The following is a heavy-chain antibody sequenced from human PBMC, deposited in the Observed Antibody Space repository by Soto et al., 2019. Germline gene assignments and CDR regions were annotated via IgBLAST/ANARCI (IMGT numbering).Heavy chain of an antibody. D-gene: IGHD5-18*01. CDR1: GYSFTGYF. CDR3: ARGGDTAMVYHGMDV. Sequence: ASVKVSCKASGYSFTGYFTQWVRQAPGQGLEWMGWINLNSGGTNYAQKFQGRVTMTRDTSISTAYKELSRLRSDDTAVYYCARGGDTAMVYHGMDVWGQGTTVTVSS. V-gene: IGHV1-2*02. CDR2: INLNSGGT. J-gene: IGHJ6*02.